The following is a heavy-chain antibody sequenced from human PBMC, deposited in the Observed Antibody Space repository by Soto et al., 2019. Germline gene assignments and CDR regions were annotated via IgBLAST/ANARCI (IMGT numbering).Heavy chain of an antibody. D-gene: IGHD5-18*01. J-gene: IGHJ4*02. V-gene: IGHV1-3*01. Sequence: ASVKVSCKASGYTFTSYAMHWVRQAPGQRLEWMGWINAGNGNTKYSQKFQGRVTITRDTSAGTAYMELSSLRSEDTAVYYCARGDTAMVTGLGYWGQGTLVTVSS. CDR2: INAGNGNT. CDR3: ARGDTAMVTGLGY. CDR1: GYTFTSYA.